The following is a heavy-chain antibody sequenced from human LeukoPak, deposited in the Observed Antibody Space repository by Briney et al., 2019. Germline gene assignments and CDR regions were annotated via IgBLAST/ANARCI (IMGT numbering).Heavy chain of an antibody. V-gene: IGHV3-23*01. CDR2: VSGNGVST. D-gene: IGHD6-13*01. Sequence: GGSLRLSCAASGFTFSSYAMTWVRQAPGKGLEWVSAVSGNGVSTYYAASVKGRFTISRDNSKNTRYLQMNSLRVEDTAVYFCAKTGIAGGYNWFDPWGQGTLVTVSS. CDR1: GFTFSSYA. CDR3: AKTGIAGGYNWFDP. J-gene: IGHJ5*02.